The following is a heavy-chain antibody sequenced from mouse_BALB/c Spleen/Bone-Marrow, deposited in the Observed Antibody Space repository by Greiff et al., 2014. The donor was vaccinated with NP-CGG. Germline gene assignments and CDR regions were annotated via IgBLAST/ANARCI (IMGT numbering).Heavy chain of an antibody. CDR2: ISYSGST. V-gene: IGHV3-2*02. Sequence: VQLQQSGPGLVKPSQSLSLTCTVTGYSITSDYAWNWIRQFPGNKLEWMGYISYSGSTSYTPSLKSRISITRDTSKNQFFLQLNSVTTEDTATYYCARDYWYFDVWGAGTTVTVSS. CDR1: GYSITSDYA. J-gene: IGHJ1*01. CDR3: ARDYWYFDV.